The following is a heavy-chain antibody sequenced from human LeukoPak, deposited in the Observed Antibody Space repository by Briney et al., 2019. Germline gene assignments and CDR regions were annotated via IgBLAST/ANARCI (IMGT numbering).Heavy chain of an antibody. V-gene: IGHV4-30-2*01. Sequence: SETLSLTCAVSGGSISSGGYSWSWIRQPPGKGLERIGYIYHSGSTYDNPSLKSRVTISVDRSKNQFSLKLSSVTAADTAVYYCATNTAMANDAFDIWGQGTMVTVSS. J-gene: IGHJ3*02. CDR1: GGSISSGGYS. CDR3: ATNTAMANDAFDI. CDR2: IYHSGST. D-gene: IGHD5-18*01.